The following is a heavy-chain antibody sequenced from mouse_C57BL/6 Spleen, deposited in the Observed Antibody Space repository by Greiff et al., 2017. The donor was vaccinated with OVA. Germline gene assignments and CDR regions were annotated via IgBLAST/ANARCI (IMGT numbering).Heavy chain of an antibody. Sequence: QVQLQQSGPELVKPGASVKISCKASGYAFSSSWMNWVKQRPGKGLEWIGRIYPGDGDTNYNGKFKGKATLTADKSSSTAYMQLSSLTSEDSAVYFCARSMSPITTVVAPYWYFDVWGTGTTVTVSS. J-gene: IGHJ1*03. CDR2: IYPGDGDT. CDR1: GYAFSSSW. D-gene: IGHD1-1*01. CDR3: ARSMSPITTVVAPYWYFDV. V-gene: IGHV1-82*01.